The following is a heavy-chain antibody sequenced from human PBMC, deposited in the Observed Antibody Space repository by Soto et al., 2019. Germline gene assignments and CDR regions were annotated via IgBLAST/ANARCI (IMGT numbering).Heavy chain of an antibody. Sequence: PSETLSLTCIVSGVSITSYHLSWIRQVPGKGLEWIAYTTYTGDTNYNPALESGRTTSINTTNNQLSLKLITITAADTAVDYCGRDVHAGFTHYFDPWGQGTLVTVSS. CDR3: GRDVHAGFTHYFDP. CDR1: GVSITSYH. J-gene: IGHJ5*02. D-gene: IGHD2-8*01. CDR2: TTYTGDT. V-gene: IGHV4-59*01.